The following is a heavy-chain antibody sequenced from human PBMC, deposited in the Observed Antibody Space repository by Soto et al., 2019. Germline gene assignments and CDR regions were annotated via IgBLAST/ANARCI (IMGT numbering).Heavy chain of an antibody. J-gene: IGHJ4*02. V-gene: IGHV5-51*01. D-gene: IGHD2-15*01. Sequence: GESLKISCKGSGYSFTSYWIAWVRQMPGKGLEWMGIIYPGDSDTRYRPSFQGQVTISADKSISTAYLQWSSLKASDTAMYYCARGPCRGGTCYYWYFDYWGQGTLVTVSS. CDR1: GYSFTSYW. CDR2: IYPGDSDT. CDR3: ARGPCRGGTCYYWYFDY.